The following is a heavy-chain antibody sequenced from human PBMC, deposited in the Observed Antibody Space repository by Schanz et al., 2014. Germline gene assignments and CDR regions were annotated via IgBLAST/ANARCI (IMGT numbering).Heavy chain of an antibody. V-gene: IGHV3-23*04. Sequence: VQLVESGGGLVQPGGSLRLSCAASGFTFSNHALSWVRQAPGKGLEWVSAISGRGGRTYYADSVKGRFTISRDNSKNTLYLQVNSLRAEDTAVYYCAKHVRSLTGNDYWGQGTLVTVSS. D-gene: IGHD3-9*01. CDR2: ISGRGGRT. CDR3: AKHVRSLTGNDY. J-gene: IGHJ4*02. CDR1: GFTFSNHA.